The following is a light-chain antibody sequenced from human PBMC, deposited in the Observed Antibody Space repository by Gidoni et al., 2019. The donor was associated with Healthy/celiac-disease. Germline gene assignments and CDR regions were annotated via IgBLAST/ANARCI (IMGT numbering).Light chain of an antibody. V-gene: IGKV3-11*01. J-gene: IGKJ4*01. Sequence: ILLTQSPATLSLSPGERATLSCRASQSVSSYLAWYQQKPGQAPRLLIYDASNRATGIPARCSGSGSGTDFTLTISSREPEDCAVYYCQQRSNWPRFTFXGXTKVEIK. CDR2: DAS. CDR3: QQRSNWPRFT. CDR1: QSVSSY.